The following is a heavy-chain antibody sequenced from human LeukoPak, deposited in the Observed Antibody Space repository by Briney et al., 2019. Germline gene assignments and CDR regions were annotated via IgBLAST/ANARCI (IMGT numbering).Heavy chain of an antibody. CDR3: ARGSSGSYYVEDYFDY. J-gene: IGHJ4*02. D-gene: IGHD1-26*01. CDR1: DGAISNVY. Sequence: PTETLTLTCSGSDGAISNVYWSWIRQPAGKGLDWIGSIYTSGSTNYNPSLKSRVTMSVDTSKNQFSLKLSSVTAADTAVYYCARGSSGSYYVEDYFDYWGQGTLVTVSS. CDR2: IYTSGST. V-gene: IGHV4-4*07.